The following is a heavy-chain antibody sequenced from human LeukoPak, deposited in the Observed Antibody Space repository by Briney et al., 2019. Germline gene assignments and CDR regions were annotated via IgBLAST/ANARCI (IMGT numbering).Heavy chain of an antibody. CDR1: GFTFRSYS. CDR3: ARQPITMMVLINPHDAFDI. V-gene: IGHV3-21*01. J-gene: IGHJ3*02. D-gene: IGHD3-22*01. CDR2: ISSSSSYI. Sequence: GGSLRLSCAASGFTFRSYSMNWVRQAPGKGLEWVLAISSSSSYIHYAESVKGRFTISRDNAENSLYLQMNSLRAEDTAVYYCARQPITMMVLINPHDAFDIWGQGAMVTVSS.